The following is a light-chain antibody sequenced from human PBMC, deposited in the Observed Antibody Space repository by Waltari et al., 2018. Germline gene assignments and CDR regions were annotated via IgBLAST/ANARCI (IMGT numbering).Light chain of an antibody. J-gene: IGLJ3*02. V-gene: IGLV1-40*01. Sequence: QSVLTQPPSVSGAPGQRVTISCTGGSSNIGVHYDVHWYQHLPGTAPKLLIYGNRIRPSGGPYRFSGSKSGTSASLAITGLQTKDEAVYYCQSYDSSLSAVVFGGGTKLTVL. CDR2: GNR. CDR3: QSYDSSLSAVV. CDR1: SSNIGVHYD.